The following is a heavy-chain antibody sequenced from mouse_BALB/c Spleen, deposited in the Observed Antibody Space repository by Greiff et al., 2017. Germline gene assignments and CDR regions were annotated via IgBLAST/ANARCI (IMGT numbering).Heavy chain of an antibody. V-gene: IGHV5-6-3*01. CDR2: INSNGGST. Sequence: EVKVVESGGGLVQPGGSLKLSCAASGFTFSSYGMSWVRQTPDKRLELVATINSNGGSTYSPDSVKGRFTISRDNAKNTLYLQMSSLKSEDTAMYYCARVFRYYAMDYWGKGTSVTVSS. CDR3: ARVFRYYAMDY. CDR1: GFTFSSYG. J-gene: IGHJ4*01.